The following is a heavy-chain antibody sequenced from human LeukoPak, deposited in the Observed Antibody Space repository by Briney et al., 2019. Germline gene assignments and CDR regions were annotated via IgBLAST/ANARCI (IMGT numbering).Heavy chain of an antibody. CDR1: GFSFSDSG. J-gene: IGHJ4*02. V-gene: IGHV3-73*01. D-gene: IGHD6-6*01. CDR2: MRSKANRYLT. Sequence: PGGSLRLSCTTSGFSFSDSGMHWVRQAAGKGLEWVGRMRSKANRYLTAYPASVRGRFTVSRDDAKNTAYLEMNSLKAEDTAIYYCAKADSHSSSSISFDYWGQGTLVTVSS. CDR3: AKADSHSSSSISFDY.